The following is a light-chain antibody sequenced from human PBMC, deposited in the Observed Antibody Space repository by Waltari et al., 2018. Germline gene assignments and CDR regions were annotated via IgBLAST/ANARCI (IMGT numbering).Light chain of an antibody. Sequence: EIVLTQSPGTLSLSPGERATPSCRASQSVTGSHLAWYQQRPGQAPRLLIYGASSRATGIPDRFSGSGSGTDFTLTISRLEPEDFAVYYCQQYGSAPDTFGGGTKVEIK. CDR2: GAS. CDR3: QQYGSAPDT. J-gene: IGKJ4*01. V-gene: IGKV3-20*01. CDR1: QSVTGSH.